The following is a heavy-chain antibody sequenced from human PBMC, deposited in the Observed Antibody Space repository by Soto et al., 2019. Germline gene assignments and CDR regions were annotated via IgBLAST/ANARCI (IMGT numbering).Heavy chain of an antibody. CDR3: ARDGNYYDSSGFWP. V-gene: IGHV3-48*02. CDR2: ISSSSMTI. Sequence: GGSLRLSCAASGFSFRSYSMNWVRQAPGKGLEWISYISSSSMTIYYADSVKDRFIISRDNAKNSLYLQMNSLRDEDTAVYYCARDGNYYDSSGFWPWGQGTMVTVSS. J-gene: IGHJ3*01. D-gene: IGHD3-22*01. CDR1: GFSFRSYS.